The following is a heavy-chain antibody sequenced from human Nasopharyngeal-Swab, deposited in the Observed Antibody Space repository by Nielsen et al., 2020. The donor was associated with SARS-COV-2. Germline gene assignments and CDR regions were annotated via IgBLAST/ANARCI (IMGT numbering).Heavy chain of an antibody. D-gene: IGHD3-9*01. CDR1: GFTFGSHD. J-gene: IGHJ4*02. Sequence: GESLKISCAASGFTFGSHDIHWVRQPTGKGLEWVSGIDTAGETYYADSVNGRYTISREDVKSFLYLQMNSLRVEDSGVYYCARGRGGYYNLDYWGQGTLVTVS. CDR2: IDTAGET. CDR3: ARGRGGYYNLDY. V-gene: IGHV3-13*01.